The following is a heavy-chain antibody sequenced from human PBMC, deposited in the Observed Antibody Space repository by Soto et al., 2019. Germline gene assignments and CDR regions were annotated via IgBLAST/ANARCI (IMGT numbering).Heavy chain of an antibody. CDR1: GYTFTSYG. Sequence: ASVKVSCKASGYTFTSYGISWVRQAPGQGLEWMGWISAYNGNTNYAQKLQGRVTMTTDKSTSTAYMELSSLRSEDTAVYYCAREAYYDILTGYPAGGMDVWGQGTTVTVSS. V-gene: IGHV1-18*01. D-gene: IGHD3-9*01. CDR3: AREAYYDILTGYPAGGMDV. J-gene: IGHJ6*02. CDR2: ISAYNGNT.